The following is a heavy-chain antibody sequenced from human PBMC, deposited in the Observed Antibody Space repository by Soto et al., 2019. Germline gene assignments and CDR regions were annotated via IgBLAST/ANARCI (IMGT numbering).Heavy chain of an antibody. Sequence: QVQLVQSGAEVKKPGASVKVSCTFPSYDIHWGRQATGQGLEWMGWMNPNSGNTRYAQKCQGRVTMTRNTSKLTADMELSSLRSEDTAVYCCARGPGSSDWRFSYYYMDVWGQGTTVTVSS. J-gene: IGHJ6*02. CDR2: MNPNSGNT. CDR1: FPSYD. CDR3: ARGPGSSDWRFSYYYMDV. V-gene: IGHV1-8*01. D-gene: IGHD6-19*01.